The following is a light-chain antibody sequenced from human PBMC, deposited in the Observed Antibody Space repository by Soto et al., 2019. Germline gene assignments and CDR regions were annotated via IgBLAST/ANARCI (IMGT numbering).Light chain of an antibody. CDR2: DVN. CDR3: SAYSSGATHVV. J-gene: IGLJ2*01. CDR1: SSDIGGLYNY. Sequence: QSALTQPASVSGSPGQSITISCTGTSSDIGGLYNYVSWYQQHPGKAPKLLIYDVNDRPSGVSDRFSGSKSGNTASLTISGFQAEDEAVYFCSAYSSGATHVVFGGGTKLTVL. V-gene: IGLV2-14*01.